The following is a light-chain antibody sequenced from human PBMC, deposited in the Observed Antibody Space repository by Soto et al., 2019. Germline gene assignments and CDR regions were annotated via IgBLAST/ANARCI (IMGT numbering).Light chain of an antibody. J-gene: IGLJ2*01. CDR1: SSDVGGYNY. CDR2: DVS. V-gene: IGLV2-14*03. Sequence: QSVLTQPASVSGSPGQSITISCTGTSSDVGGYNYVSWYQQHPGKAPKLIIYDVSNRPSGVSNRFSGSKSGNTASLTISGLQAEDEAEYYCNSYTSSSTRVFGGGTKVTVL. CDR3: NSYTSSSTRV.